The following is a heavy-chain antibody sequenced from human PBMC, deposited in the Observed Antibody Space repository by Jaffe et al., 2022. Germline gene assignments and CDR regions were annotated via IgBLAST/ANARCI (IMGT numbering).Heavy chain of an antibody. D-gene: IGHD3-10*01. Sequence: QVQLQESGPGLVKPSETLSLTCVVSSYSISNGYYWGWIRQPPGKGLEWIGSIFHSGNTYYTPSVESRVTISVDTSNNQFSLKLNSVTAADTAVYYCARRGRGTAFDIWGQGTMVTVSS. CDR2: IFHSGNT. V-gene: IGHV4-38-2*01. CDR3: ARRGRGTAFDI. J-gene: IGHJ3*02. CDR1: SYSISNGYY.